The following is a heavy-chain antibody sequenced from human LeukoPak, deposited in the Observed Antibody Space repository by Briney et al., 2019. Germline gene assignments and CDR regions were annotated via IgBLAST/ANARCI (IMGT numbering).Heavy chain of an antibody. J-gene: IGHJ4*02. D-gene: IGHD2-2*01. V-gene: IGHV3-23*01. Sequence: GGSLRLSCAAPGFTFSSYAMHWVRLAPGKGLEWVSAISDSSTGTYYADSVRGRFTVSRDNSKNTLYLQMNSLRAEDTAVYYCAKDPRSLGVCTSASCPYFDYWGQGALVTVSS. CDR2: ISDSSTGT. CDR1: GFTFSSYA. CDR3: AKDPRSLGVCTSASCPYFDY.